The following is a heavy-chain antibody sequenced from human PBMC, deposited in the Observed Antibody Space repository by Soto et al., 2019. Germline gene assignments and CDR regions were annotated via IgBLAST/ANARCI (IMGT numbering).Heavy chain of an antibody. CDR1: GGSISSYY. CDR3: ARERPLQMSSRIRPYFDY. Sequence: KPSETLSLTCTVSGGSISSYYWTWIRQPPGKGLEWIGYIYYSGSTYYNPSLKSRVTISVDTSKNQFSLKLSSVTAADTAVYYCARERPLQMSSRIRPYFDYWGQGTLVTVSS. D-gene: IGHD6-6*01. CDR2: IYYSGST. V-gene: IGHV4-59*01. J-gene: IGHJ4*02.